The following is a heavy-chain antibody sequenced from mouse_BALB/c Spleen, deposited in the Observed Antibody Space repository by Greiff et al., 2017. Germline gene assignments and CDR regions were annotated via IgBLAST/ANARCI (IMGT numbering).Heavy chain of an antibody. CDR3: ARRTGIYAMDY. CDR1: GFTFSSFG. J-gene: IGHJ4*01. Sequence: EVQRVESGGGLVQPGGSRKLSCAASGFTFSSFGMHWVRQAPEKGLEWVAYICSGSSTIYYADTVKGRFTISRDNPKNTLFLQMTSLRSEDTAMYSCARRTGIYAMDYWGQGTSVTVSA. CDR2: ICSGSSTI. V-gene: IGHV5-17*02.